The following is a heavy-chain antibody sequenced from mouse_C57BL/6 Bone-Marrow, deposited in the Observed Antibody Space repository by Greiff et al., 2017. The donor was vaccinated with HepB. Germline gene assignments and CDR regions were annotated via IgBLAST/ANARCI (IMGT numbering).Heavy chain of an antibody. CDR2: IDTENGDT. CDR1: GFNIKDDY. Sequence: VQLQQSGAELVRPGASVKLSCTASGFNIKDDYMHWVKQRPEQGLEWIGWIDTENGDTEYASKFQGKATITADTSSNAAYLQIRSLTSEDTDVYYCSIYYYGTDWGQGTTLTVSS. J-gene: IGHJ2*01. V-gene: IGHV14-4*01. CDR3: SIYYYGTD. D-gene: IGHD1-1*01.